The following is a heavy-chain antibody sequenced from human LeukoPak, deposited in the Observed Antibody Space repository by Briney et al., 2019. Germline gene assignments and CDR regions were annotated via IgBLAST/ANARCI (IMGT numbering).Heavy chain of an antibody. CDR3: ARDPRIAAAGTNYFDY. CDR1: GFPFSSYS. CDR2: ISSSSSTI. Sequence: GSLRLSCAASGFPFSSYSMNWVRQAPGKGLEWGSYISSSSSTIYYADSVKGRFTLSRDNAKNSLYLQMNSLRAEDTAVYYCARDPRIAAAGTNYFDYWGQGTLATV. V-gene: IGHV3-48*04. J-gene: IGHJ4*02. D-gene: IGHD6-13*01.